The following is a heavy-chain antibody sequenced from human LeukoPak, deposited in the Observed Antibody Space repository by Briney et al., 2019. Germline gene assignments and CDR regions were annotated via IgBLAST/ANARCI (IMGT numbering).Heavy chain of an antibody. CDR3: ARRPASAVFDY. Sequence: SETLSLTCAVSGGSISSGGYSWSWIRQPPGKGLEWIGYIYHSGSTYYNPSLKSRVTISVDRSKNQFSLKLSSVTAADTAVYYCARRPASAVFDYWGQGTLVTVSS. CDR2: IYHSGST. J-gene: IGHJ4*02. V-gene: IGHV4-30-2*01. D-gene: IGHD6-6*01. CDR1: GGSISSGGYS.